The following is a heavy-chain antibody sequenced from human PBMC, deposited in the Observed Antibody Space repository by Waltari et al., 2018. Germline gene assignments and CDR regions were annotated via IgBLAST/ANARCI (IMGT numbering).Heavy chain of an antibody. CDR2: IYYSGST. Sequence: QLQLQESGPGLVKPSETLSLTCTVSGGSISSSSYYWGWIRQPPGKGLEWIGSIYYSGSTYYHPSLKSRVTISVDTSKNQFSLKLSSVTAADTAVYYCARLSSSEVEWFDPWGQGTLVTVSS. V-gene: IGHV4-39*07. CDR1: GGSISSSSYY. J-gene: IGHJ5*02. CDR3: ARLSSSEVEWFDP. D-gene: IGHD6-13*01.